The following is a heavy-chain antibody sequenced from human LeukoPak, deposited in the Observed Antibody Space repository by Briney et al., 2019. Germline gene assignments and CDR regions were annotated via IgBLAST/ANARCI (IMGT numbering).Heavy chain of an antibody. J-gene: IGHJ4*02. CDR1: GFTFSSHW. D-gene: IGHD6-13*01. CDR3: ARRGTSSSWAHFDY. V-gene: IGHV3-7*05. Sequence: AGGSLRLSCAASGFTFSSHWMTWVRQAPGKGLNWVANIKHDGSEKYYVDSVKGRFTISRDNAKNSLYLQMNSLGAEDTAVYYCARRGTSSSWAHFDYWGQGTLVTVSS. CDR2: IKHDGSEK.